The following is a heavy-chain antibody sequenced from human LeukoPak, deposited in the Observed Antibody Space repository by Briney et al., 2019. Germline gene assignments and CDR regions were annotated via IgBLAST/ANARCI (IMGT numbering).Heavy chain of an antibody. CDR2: INQHGNEK. CDR3: ARVAWYYMDV. V-gene: IGHV3-7*01. Sequence: GGSLRLSCTASGFIFNNYFLTWVRQAPGKGLEWVANINQHGNEKYYVDSVKGRFTISRDNAKSSLYLEMNSLRVEDTAVYYCARVAWYYMDVWVKGTTVTVSS. J-gene: IGHJ6*03. CDR1: GFIFNNYF.